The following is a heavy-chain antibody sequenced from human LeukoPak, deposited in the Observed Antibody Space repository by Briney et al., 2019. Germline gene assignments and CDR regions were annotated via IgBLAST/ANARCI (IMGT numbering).Heavy chain of an antibody. V-gene: IGHV4-31*03. Sequence: PSQTLSLTCTVSGGSISSGGYYWSWIRQHPGKGLEWIGYIYYSGSTYYNPSLKSRVTISVDTSKNQFSRKLSSVTAADTAVYYCARDRRGVFHSYYYYYGMDVWGQGTTVTVSS. J-gene: IGHJ6*02. CDR2: IYYSGST. D-gene: IGHD2-21*01. CDR1: GGSISSGGYY. CDR3: ARDRRGVFHSYYYYYGMDV.